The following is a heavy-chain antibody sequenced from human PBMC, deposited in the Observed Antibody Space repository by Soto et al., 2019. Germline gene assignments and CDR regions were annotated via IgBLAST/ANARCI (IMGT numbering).Heavy chain of an antibody. Sequence: GGSLRLSCAASGFTFDDYAMHWVRQAPGKGLEWVSGISWNSGSIGYADSVKGRFTISRDNAKNSLYLQMNSLRAEDTALYYCAKDKSRIAARPGYFDYWGQGTLVTVSS. CDR1: GFTFDDYA. CDR2: ISWNSGSI. V-gene: IGHV3-9*01. CDR3: AKDKSRIAARPGYFDY. D-gene: IGHD6-6*01. J-gene: IGHJ4*02.